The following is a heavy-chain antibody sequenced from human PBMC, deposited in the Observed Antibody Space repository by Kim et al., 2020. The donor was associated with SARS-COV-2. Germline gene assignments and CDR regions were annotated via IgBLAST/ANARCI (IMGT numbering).Heavy chain of an antibody. CDR3: ARDGIVVVTANRLGMDV. Sequence: VKGRFTISRDNAKNSLYLQMNSLRDEDTAVYYCARDGIVVVTANRLGMDVWGQGTTVTVSS. D-gene: IGHD2-21*02. V-gene: IGHV3-48*02. J-gene: IGHJ6*02.